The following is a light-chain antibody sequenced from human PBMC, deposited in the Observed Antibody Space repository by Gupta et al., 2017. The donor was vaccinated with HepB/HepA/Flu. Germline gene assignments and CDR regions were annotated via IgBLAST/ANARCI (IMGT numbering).Light chain of an antibody. J-gene: IGKJ2*01. Sequence: DIVMTQSPDSLAVSLGERATINCKSSQSVLYSPDNKSYLVWYQQRPGQPPKLLISWASTRESGVPDRFSGSGSGTDFTLTSSSLQAEDVAAYYCQQYYSIPYTFGQGTKLEIK. CDR3: QQYYSIPYT. V-gene: IGKV4-1*01. CDR1: QSVLYSPDNKSY. CDR2: WAS.